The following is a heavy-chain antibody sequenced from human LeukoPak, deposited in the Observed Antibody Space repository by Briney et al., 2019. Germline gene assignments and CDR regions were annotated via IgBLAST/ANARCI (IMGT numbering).Heavy chain of an antibody. J-gene: IGHJ4*02. CDR2: INSDGSST. V-gene: IGHV3-74*01. D-gene: IGHD6-6*01. CDR3: VRDPSSIAARLSPLY. CDR1: GFTFSSYW. Sequence: PGGSLRLSCAASGFTFSSYWMHWVRQAPGKGLVWVSRINSDGSSTSYADSVKGRFTISRDNAKNTLYLHMSSLRAEDTAVYYCVRDPSSIAARLSPLYWGQGTLVTVSS.